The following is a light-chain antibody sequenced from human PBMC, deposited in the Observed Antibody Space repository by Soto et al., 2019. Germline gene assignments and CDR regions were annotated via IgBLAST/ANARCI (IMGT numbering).Light chain of an antibody. Sequence: QSVLTQSPSASASLGASVKLTCTLSSGHTTYTIAWHQQQPGKGPRFLMSLNRDGSHKKGDGIPDRFSGSRSGAERYLTISSLQSEDESDYYCQTWGAGSWVFGGGTKLTVL. CDR1: SGHTTYT. V-gene: IGLV4-69*01. J-gene: IGLJ2*01. CDR2: LNRDGSH. CDR3: QTWGAGSWV.